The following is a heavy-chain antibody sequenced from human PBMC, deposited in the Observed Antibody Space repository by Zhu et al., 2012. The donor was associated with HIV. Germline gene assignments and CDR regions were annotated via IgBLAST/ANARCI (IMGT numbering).Heavy chain of an antibody. Sequence: EVQLLGSGGGLVQPGGSLRLSCAASGFTFSSYAMSWVRQAPGKGLEWVSAISGSGGSTYYADSVKGRFTISRDNSKNTLYLQMNSLRAEDTAVYYCAKETGYCSSTSCYVEYFQHVGPGHPGHRLL. CDR2: ISGSGGST. CDR1: GFTFSSYA. J-gene: IGHJ1*01. V-gene: IGHV3-23*01. CDR3: AKETGYCSSTSCYVEYFQH. D-gene: IGHD2-2*01.